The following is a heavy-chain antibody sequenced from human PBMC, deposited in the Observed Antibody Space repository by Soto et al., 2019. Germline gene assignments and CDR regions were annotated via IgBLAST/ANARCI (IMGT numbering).Heavy chain of an antibody. CDR1: ESTPRSYS. D-gene: IGHD4-4*01. CDR2: IGSDGKAQ. J-gene: IGHJ4*02. CDR3: AKESAISKWYFDY. Sequence: GGSLRLSCAASESTPRSYSLHWVRQAPGKGLQWLAVIGSDGKAQHFADSVRGRFSISRDFSENTVSLQMSSLRAEDTAIYYCAKESAISKWYFDYWGQGS. V-gene: IGHV3-30*02.